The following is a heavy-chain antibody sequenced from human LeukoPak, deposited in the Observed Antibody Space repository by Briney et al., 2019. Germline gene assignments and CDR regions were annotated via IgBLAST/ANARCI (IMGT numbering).Heavy chain of an antibody. D-gene: IGHD6-13*01. Sequence: GGSLRLSCAASGFTFNAYAMSWVRQAPGKGLEWVSAVSRFGGTAYYAGSAKGRSTISRDDSKNTVYLQMNSLRVEDTALYYCVKHVGSRWSNNRFDPWGQGTLVTVS. CDR1: GFTFNAYA. CDR2: VSRFGGTA. CDR3: VKHVGSRWSNNRFDP. V-gene: IGHV3-23*01. J-gene: IGHJ5*02.